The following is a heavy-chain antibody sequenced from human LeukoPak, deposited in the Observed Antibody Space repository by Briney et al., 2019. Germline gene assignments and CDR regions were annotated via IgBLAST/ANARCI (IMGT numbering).Heavy chain of an antibody. J-gene: IGHJ4*02. CDR2: IYTSGST. Sequence: SETLSLTCTVSGGSISSYYWSWIRQPAGKGLEWIGRIYTSGSTNYNPSLKSRVTMSVDTSKNQFSLKLSSVTAADTAVYYCARDTRRAGYWDFADYWGQGTLVTVSS. CDR3: ARDTRRAGYWDFADY. V-gene: IGHV4-4*07. CDR1: GGSISSYY. D-gene: IGHD2-2*03.